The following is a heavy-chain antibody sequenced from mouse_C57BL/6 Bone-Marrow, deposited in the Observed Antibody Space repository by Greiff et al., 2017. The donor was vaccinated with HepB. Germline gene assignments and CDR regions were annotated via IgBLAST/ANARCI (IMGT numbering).Heavy chain of an antibody. CDR3: TTGYGSSYWYFDV. V-gene: IGHV14-4*01. CDR2: IDPENGDT. J-gene: IGHJ1*03. CDR1: GFNIKDAY. D-gene: IGHD1-1*01. Sequence: EVQLQQSGAELVRPGASVKLSCTASGFNIKDAYMHWVKQRPEQGLEWIGWIDPENGDTEYASKFQGKATITADTSSNTAYLQLSSLTSEDTAVYYCTTGYGSSYWYFDVWGTGTTVTVSS.